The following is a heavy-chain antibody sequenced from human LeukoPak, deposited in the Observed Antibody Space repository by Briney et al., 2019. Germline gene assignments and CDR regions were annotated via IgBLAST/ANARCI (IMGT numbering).Heavy chain of an antibody. CDR2: ITTTSSTM. J-gene: IGHJ6*02. D-gene: IGHD1-26*01. Sequence: GGSLRLSCAASGFTFTTYSMNWVRQAPGKGLEWVSYITTTSSTMYYADSVKGRFTISRDNAKNSLYLQMNSLRAEDTAVYYCAKSQSRYYYYGMDVWAKGPRSPSP. CDR3: AKSQSRYYYYGMDV. CDR1: GFTFTTYS. V-gene: IGHV3-48*01.